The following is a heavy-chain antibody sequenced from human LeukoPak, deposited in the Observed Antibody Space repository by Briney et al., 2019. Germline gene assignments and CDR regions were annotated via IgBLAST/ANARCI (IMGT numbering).Heavy chain of an antibody. D-gene: IGHD2-15*01. CDR2: ISSSSSTI. CDR3: ARDTNRCSGGSCFPDY. CDR1: GFTFSSYS. Sequence: GGSLRLSCAASGFTFSSYSMNWVRQAPGKGLEWVSYISSSSSTIYYADSVKGRFTISRDNAKNSLYLQMNSLRAEDTAVSYCARDTNRCSGGSCFPDYWGQGTLVTVSS. V-gene: IGHV3-48*04. J-gene: IGHJ4*02.